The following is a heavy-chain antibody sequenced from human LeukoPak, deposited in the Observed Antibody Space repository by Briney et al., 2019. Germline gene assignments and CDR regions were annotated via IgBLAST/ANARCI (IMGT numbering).Heavy chain of an antibody. CDR3: AREPEVGLSAFDI. CDR1: GGTFSSYA. D-gene: IGHD1-26*01. V-gene: IGHV1-69*13. Sequence: SVKVSCKASGGTFSSYAISWVRQAPGQGLEWMGGIIPIFGTANYAQRFQGRVTITADESTSTAYMELSSLRSEDTAVYYCAREPEVGLSAFDIWGQGTMVTVSS. CDR2: IIPIFGTA. J-gene: IGHJ3*02.